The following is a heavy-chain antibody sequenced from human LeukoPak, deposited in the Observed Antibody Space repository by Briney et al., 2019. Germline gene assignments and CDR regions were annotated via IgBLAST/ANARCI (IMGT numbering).Heavy chain of an antibody. CDR1: GFTFISYT. CDR3: ARDVPYSGY. D-gene: IGHD2-21*01. CDR2: ISSTGGYI. Sequence: GGSLRLSCATSGFTFISYTMNWVRQAPGKGLEWVSSISSTGGYIFYAESVKGRFTISRDNAKNSLHLQMNSLRTDDTAVYYCARDVPYSGYWGQGTLVTVSS. J-gene: IGHJ4*02. V-gene: IGHV3-21*01.